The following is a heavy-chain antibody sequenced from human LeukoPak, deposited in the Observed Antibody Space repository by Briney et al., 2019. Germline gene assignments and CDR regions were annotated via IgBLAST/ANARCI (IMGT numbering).Heavy chain of an antibody. Sequence: GGSLRLSCAVSGFTVSSYGMSWVRQAPGKGPEWVSLVYSDGVTHYADSVQGRFTISRDNSKNTLYLQMNNLRVEDTAIYHCVRDRAEGRAWVEFDPWGQGILVTVSS. J-gene: IGHJ5*02. V-gene: IGHV3-66*02. CDR1: GFTVSSYG. CDR2: VYSDGVT. CDR3: VRDRAEGRAWVEFDP.